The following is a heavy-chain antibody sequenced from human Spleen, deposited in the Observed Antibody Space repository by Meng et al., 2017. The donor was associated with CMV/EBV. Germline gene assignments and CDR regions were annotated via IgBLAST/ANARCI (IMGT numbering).Heavy chain of an antibody. J-gene: IGHJ4*02. CDR1: GFTFSPSA. CDR3: SRGDNWSTLDY. CDR2: ISGGGGST. Sequence: LSWAASGFTFSPSAMPWVRRAPGKGLEWVSAISGGGGSTYYTDSVKGRFTISRDNSKNTLSLQMSRLRAEDTAVYYCSRGDNWSTLDYWGQGTLVTVSS. D-gene: IGHD1-20*01. V-gene: IGHV3-23*01.